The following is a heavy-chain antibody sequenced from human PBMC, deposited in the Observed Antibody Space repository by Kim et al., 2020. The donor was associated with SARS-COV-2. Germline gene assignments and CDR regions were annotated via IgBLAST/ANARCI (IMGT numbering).Heavy chain of an antibody. CDR2: ISYDGSNK. Sequence: GGSLRLSCAASGFTFSSYGMHWVRQAPGKGLEWVAVISYDGSNKYYADSVKGRFTISRDNSKNTLYLQMNSLRAEDTAVYYCAKAVMYYYDSSGVDYWG. V-gene: IGHV3-30*18. J-gene: IGHJ4*01. D-gene: IGHD3-22*01. CDR3: AKAVMYYYDSSGVDY. CDR1: GFTFSSYG.